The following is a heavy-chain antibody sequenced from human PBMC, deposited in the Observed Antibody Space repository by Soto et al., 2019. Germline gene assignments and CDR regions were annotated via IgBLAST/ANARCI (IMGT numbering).Heavy chain of an antibody. CDR2: IYYSGCT. CDR3: ARGGRRSPGMDV. Sequence: QVQLQESGPGLVKPSQTLSLTCTVSGGSISSGGYYWSWIRQHPGKGLEWIGYIYYSGCTYYNPYLKSRVTISVDTSKNQFSLKLSSVTAADTAVYYCARGGRRSPGMDVWGQGTTVTVSS. J-gene: IGHJ6*02. V-gene: IGHV4-31*03. CDR1: GGSISSGGYY.